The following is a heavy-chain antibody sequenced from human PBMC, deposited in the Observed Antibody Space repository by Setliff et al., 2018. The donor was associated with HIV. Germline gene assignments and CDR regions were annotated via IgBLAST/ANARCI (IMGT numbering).Heavy chain of an antibody. CDR2: ISYSGGI. V-gene: IGHV4-59*12. CDR1: GGSISSDY. J-gene: IGHJ4*02. Sequence: SETLSLTCTVSGGSISSDYWSWIRQPPGKGLDWIGSISYSGGIYYNPSLKSRVTLSIDTPKNQFSLRLTFLAAADTAVYFCARANLYSSGPLDYWGQGRLVTVSS. D-gene: IGHD6-19*01. CDR3: ARANLYSSGPLDY.